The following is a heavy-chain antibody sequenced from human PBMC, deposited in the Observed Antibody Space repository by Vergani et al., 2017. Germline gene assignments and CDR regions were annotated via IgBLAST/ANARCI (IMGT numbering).Heavy chain of an antibody. CDR3: ARFGATRGGNYFDY. Sequence: QVQLVQSGAEVKKPGSSVKVSCKASGGTFSSYAISWVRQAPGQGLEWMGIINPSGGSTSYAQKFQGRVTMTRDTSTSTVYMELSSLRSEDTAVYYCARFGATRGGNYFDYWGQGTLVTVSS. J-gene: IGHJ4*02. CDR2: INPSGGST. V-gene: IGHV1-46*01. CDR1: GGTFSSYA. D-gene: IGHD1-26*01.